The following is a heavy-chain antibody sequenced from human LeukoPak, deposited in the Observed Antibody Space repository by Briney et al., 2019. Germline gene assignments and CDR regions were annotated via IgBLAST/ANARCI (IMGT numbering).Heavy chain of an antibody. CDR2: IKQGGSEK. Sequence: TGGSLRLSCAASGFTFSSYWMTWVRQAPGKGLEWVANIKQGGSEKYYVDSVKGRFTISRDNAKNSLYLQMNSLRAEDTAVYYCARVHGDYNFDYWGQGTLVTVSS. CDR3: ARVHGDYNFDY. CDR1: GFTFSSYW. J-gene: IGHJ4*02. D-gene: IGHD4-17*01. V-gene: IGHV3-7*01.